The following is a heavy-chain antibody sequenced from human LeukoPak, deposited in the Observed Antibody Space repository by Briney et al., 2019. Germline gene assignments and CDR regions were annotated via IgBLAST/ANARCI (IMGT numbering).Heavy chain of an antibody. CDR2: IYYSGST. CDR3: ARARGGPYYYYGMDV. D-gene: IGHD2-15*01. CDR1: GGSISSYY. V-gene: IGHV4-59*01. J-gene: IGHJ6*04. Sequence: SETLSLTCTVSGGSISSYYWSWIRQPPGKGLEWIGYIYYSGSTNYNPSLKSRVTISVDTSKNQFSLKLSSVTAADTAVYYCARARGGPYYYYGMDVWGKGTTVTVSS.